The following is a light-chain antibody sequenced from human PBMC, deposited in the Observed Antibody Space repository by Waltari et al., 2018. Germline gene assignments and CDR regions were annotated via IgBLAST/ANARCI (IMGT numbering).Light chain of an antibody. CDR3: QQSYSTPPT. V-gene: IGKV1-39*01. J-gene: IGKJ4*01. CDR2: AAS. CDR1: QSLSSY. Sequence: DIQMTQSPSSLSASVGDRVTITCRASQSLSSYLNWYQQKPGKAPKLLIYAASSLQSGVPSRFSGSGSGTDFTLTISSLQPEDFATYYCQQSYSTPPTFGGGTKVEIK.